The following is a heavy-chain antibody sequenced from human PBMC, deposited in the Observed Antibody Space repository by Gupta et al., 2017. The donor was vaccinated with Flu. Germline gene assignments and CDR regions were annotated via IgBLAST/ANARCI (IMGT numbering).Heavy chain of an antibody. CDR1: GSSLTSYA. V-gene: IGHV1-3*04. CDR2: INIVNGDT. Sequence: QVQLVQSGAEVTRPGASLSVSCKASGSSLTSYAVHWVRQAPGQRLEWMAWINIVNGDTRYSQNFQGRVPRSRDTSASTAYMELSSLRSEDTGIYYGVKSNYGDNNYAHFFDYWGQGARITVSS. D-gene: IGHD4/OR15-4a*01. J-gene: IGHJ4*02. CDR3: VKSNYGDNNYAHFFDY.